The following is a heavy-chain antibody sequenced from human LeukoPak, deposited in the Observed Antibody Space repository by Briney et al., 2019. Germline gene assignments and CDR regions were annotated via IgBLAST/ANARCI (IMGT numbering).Heavy chain of an antibody. Sequence: GGSLRLSCAASGFTFSSYTMGWVRQAPGKGLEWVSDISGNGGRTYHADSVKGRLTISRDNSKNTLYLQMNSLRAEDTAVYYCAKAGGASWYLYWGQGTLVTVSS. V-gene: IGHV3-23*01. J-gene: IGHJ4*02. D-gene: IGHD6-13*01. CDR3: AKAGGASWYLY. CDR2: ISGNGGRT. CDR1: GFTFSSYT.